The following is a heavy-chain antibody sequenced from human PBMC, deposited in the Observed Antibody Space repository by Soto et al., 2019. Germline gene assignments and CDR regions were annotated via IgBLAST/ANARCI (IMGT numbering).Heavy chain of an antibody. Sequence: GGSLRLSCAASGFTFSSYSMNWVRQAPGKGLEWVSSISSSSSYIYYADSVKGRFTISRDNAKNSLYMQMNSLRAEDTAVYYCAKDASPFRSSGTPYYSYGMDVWGQGTTVTVSS. CDR1: GFTFSSYS. CDR3: AKDASPFRSSGTPYYSYGMDV. V-gene: IGHV3-21*01. CDR2: ISSSSSYI. D-gene: IGHD3-22*01. J-gene: IGHJ6*02.